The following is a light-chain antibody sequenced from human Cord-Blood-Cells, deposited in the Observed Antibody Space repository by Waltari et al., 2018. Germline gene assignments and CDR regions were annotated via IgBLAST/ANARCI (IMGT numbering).Light chain of an antibody. Sequence: QSALPQPPSASGSPGQSVTISCTGTSSDVGGCNYVSWYQQHPGKAPKLMIYEVSTRPSGVPDRFSGSKSGNTASLTVSGLQAEDEADYYCSSYAGSNNLVFCGGTKLTGL. CDR2: EVS. J-gene: IGLJ2*01. CDR1: SSDVGGCNY. V-gene: IGLV2-8*01. CDR3: SSYAGSNNLV.